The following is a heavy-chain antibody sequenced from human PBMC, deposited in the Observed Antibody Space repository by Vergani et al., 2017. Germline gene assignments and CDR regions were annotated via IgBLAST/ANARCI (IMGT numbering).Heavy chain of an antibody. CDR1: GGTFGSYA. CDR3: ARDHGLRSLFLVKGLNTRSNWFDP. V-gene: IGHV1-69*01. D-gene: IGHD2/OR15-2a*01. Sequence: QVQLVQSGAEVKKPGSSVKVSCKASGGTFGSYAISWVRQAPGQGLEWMGGIIPIFGTANYAQKFQGRVTITADESTSTAYMELSSLRSEDTAVYYCARDHGLRSLFLVKGLNTRSNWFDPWGQGTLVTVSA. CDR2: IIPIFGTA. J-gene: IGHJ5*02.